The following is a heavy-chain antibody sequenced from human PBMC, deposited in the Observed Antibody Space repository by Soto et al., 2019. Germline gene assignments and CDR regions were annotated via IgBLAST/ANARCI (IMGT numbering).Heavy chain of an antibody. J-gene: IGHJ4*02. V-gene: IGHV4-59*08. CDR2: IYYSGST. CDR1: GGSISGYY. Sequence: PSETLSLTCTVSGGSISGYYWSWIRQTPGKGLEWIGYIYYSGSTNYNPSLKSRVTISVDTSKNQFSLKLNSMTAADTAVYYCARHNYGSGSTYFDYWGQGTLVTV. CDR3: ARHNYGSGSTYFDY. D-gene: IGHD3-10*01.